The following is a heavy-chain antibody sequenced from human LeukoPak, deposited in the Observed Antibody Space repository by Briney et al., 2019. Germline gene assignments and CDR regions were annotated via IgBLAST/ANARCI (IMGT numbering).Heavy chain of an antibody. CDR1: GGSISSYY. CDR3: ARKYSGSYFDY. V-gene: IGHV4-59*01. Sequence: PSETLSLTCTVSGGSISSYYWSWIRQPPGKGLEWIGYIYYSGSTNYNPPLKSRATISVDTSKNQFSLKLSSVTAADTAVYYCARKYSGSYFDYWGQGTLVTVSS. CDR2: IYYSGST. D-gene: IGHD1-26*01. J-gene: IGHJ4*02.